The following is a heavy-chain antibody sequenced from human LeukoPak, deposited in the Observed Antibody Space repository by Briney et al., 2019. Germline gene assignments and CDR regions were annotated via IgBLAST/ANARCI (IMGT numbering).Heavy chain of an antibody. J-gene: IGHJ3*02. CDR1: GGSISSYY. D-gene: IGHD3-22*01. CDR3: ARDDSSGSIAFDI. CDR2: IYYSGST. V-gene: IGHV4-59*01. Sequence: SETLSLTCTVSGGSISSYYWSWIRQPPGKGLEWIGYIYYSGSTNYNPSLKSRVTISVDTSKNQFSLKLSSVTAADTAVYYCARDDSSGSIAFDIWGQGTMVTVSS.